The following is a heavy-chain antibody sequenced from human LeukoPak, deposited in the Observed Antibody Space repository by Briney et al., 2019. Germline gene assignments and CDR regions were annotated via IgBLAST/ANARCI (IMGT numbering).Heavy chain of an antibody. Sequence: KPSETLSLTCTVSGGSISSYYWSWIRQPPGKGLEWIGYIYTSGSTNYNPSLKSRVTISVDTSKNQFSLKLTSVTAADTAVYYCATNPLLVGAFDIWGQGTMVTVSS. J-gene: IGHJ3*02. CDR3: ATNPLLVGAFDI. V-gene: IGHV4-4*09. CDR2: IYTSGST. CDR1: GGSISSYY. D-gene: IGHD1-26*01.